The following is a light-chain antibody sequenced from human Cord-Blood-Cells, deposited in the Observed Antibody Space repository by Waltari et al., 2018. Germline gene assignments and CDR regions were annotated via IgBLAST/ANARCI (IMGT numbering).Light chain of an antibody. Sequence: QSVLTQPPSASGTSGQRVTISCSGSSANIGSNTVYWYQQLPGTAPKLLIYRNNQRPSGVPDRFSGSKSGTSASLAISGLRSEDETDYYCAAWDDSLSGLVFGGGTKLTVL. J-gene: IGLJ2*01. V-gene: IGLV1-47*01. CDR2: RNN. CDR3: AAWDDSLSGLV. CDR1: SANIGSNT.